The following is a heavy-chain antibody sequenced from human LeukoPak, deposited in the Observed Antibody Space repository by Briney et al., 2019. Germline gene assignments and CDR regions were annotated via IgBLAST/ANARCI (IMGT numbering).Heavy chain of an antibody. D-gene: IGHD6-13*01. Sequence: ASVRVSCMASCYTFTSYYMHWVRQAPGQGLEWMGIINPSGGSTSYAQKFQARVTMTRDTYTSTVYMELSSLRSEDPAVYYCARPEQLVEFDYWGQGTLVTVSS. V-gene: IGHV1-46*01. CDR1: CYTFTSYY. CDR2: INPSGGST. J-gene: IGHJ4*02. CDR3: ARPEQLVEFDY.